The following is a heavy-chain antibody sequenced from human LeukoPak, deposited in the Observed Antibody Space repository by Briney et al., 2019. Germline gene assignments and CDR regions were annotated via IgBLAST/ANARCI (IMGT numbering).Heavy chain of an antibody. D-gene: IGHD3-16*02. J-gene: IGHJ4*02. CDR1: GGTFSSYA. CDR3: ARAAPPNRGVIVAVY. CDR2: IIPIFGTA. Sequence: GASVKVSCKASGGTFSSYAISWVRQAPGQGLEWMGGIIPIFGTANYAQKFQGRVTITADESTSTAYMELSSLRSEDTAVYYCARAAPPNRGVIVAVYWGQGTLVTVSS. V-gene: IGHV1-69*13.